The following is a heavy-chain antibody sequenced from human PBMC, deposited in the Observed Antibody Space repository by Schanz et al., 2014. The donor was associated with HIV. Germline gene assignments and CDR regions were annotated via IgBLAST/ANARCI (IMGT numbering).Heavy chain of an antibody. Sequence: VQLVESGGGVVQPGRSLRLSCVASGFPFSNFAMSWVRQDPGRGLEWVSAISTGGERTFYADSVKGRFTISRDNSKNTLYLQMNSLRAEDTAVFYCARDRFTMVRGVIRPPDFWGQGTLVTVSS. CDR3: ARDRFTMVRGVIRPPDF. J-gene: IGHJ4*02. CDR1: GFPFSNFA. V-gene: IGHV3-23*04. CDR2: ISTGGERT. D-gene: IGHD3-10*01.